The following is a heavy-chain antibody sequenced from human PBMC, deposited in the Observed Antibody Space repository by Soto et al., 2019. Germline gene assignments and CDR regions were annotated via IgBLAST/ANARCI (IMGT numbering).Heavy chain of an antibody. J-gene: IGHJ4*02. V-gene: IGHV2-5*02. CDR1: GFSLSTSGVG. CDR3: AHSRYYYGSGSYYPLGY. Sequence: QITLKESGPTLVKPTQTLTLTCTFSGFSLSTSGVGVGWIRQPPGKALEWLALLYWDDDKRYSPSLKSRLTITKDTSKHQVVLTMTNMDPVDTATYYCAHSRYYYGSGSYYPLGYWGQGTLVTVSS. CDR2: LYWDDDK. D-gene: IGHD3-10*01.